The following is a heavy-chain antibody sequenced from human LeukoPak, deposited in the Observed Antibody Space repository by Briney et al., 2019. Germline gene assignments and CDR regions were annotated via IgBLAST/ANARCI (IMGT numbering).Heavy chain of an antibody. CDR3: ARERQDTVIHSGAFDI. Sequence: PGRSLRLSCAASGFTFSNYFMHWVRQAPGKGLEWVADIASDGSHTFYVESVKGRFTISRDNSKNTLYLQVNSLGPEDTAVYFCARERQDTVIHSGAFDIWGQGTMVTVSS. D-gene: IGHD2-21*02. CDR2: IASDGSHT. CDR1: GFTFSNYF. V-gene: IGHV3-30-3*01. J-gene: IGHJ3*02.